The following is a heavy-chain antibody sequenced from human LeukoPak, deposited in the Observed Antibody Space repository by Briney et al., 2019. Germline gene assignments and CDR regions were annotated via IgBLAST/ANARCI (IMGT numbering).Heavy chain of an antibody. Sequence: PGGSLRLSCAASGFMFNGYSMTWVRQAPGKGLEWVSYISRGSDYIFYTDSVKGRFTISRDNAKKSLYLQLNSLRVEDTAVYYCARWGLGPSFDYWGQGTRVTVSS. CDR2: ISRGSDYI. V-gene: IGHV3-21*01. CDR1: GFMFNGYS. CDR3: ARWGLGPSFDY. D-gene: IGHD1-26*01. J-gene: IGHJ4*02.